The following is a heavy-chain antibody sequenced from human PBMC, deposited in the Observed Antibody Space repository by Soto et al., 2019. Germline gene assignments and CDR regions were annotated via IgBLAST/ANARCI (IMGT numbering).Heavy chain of an antibody. D-gene: IGHD4-17*01. CDR2: VYYTGST. CDR3: AKDPSPQPTTVVTPGWFAP. J-gene: IGHJ5*02. Sequence: SETLSLTCTVSGDSISGGVYYWGWIRHHPGKGLEWIGYVYYTGSTYYNPSLKSRVTISVDTSKNQFSLKLWSVTAADTAVYYCAKDPSPQPTTVVTPGWFAPWGQGILVTVSS. CDR1: GDSISGGVYY. V-gene: IGHV4-31*03.